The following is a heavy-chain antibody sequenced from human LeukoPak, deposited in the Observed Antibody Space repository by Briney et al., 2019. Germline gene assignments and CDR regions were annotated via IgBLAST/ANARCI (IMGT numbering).Heavy chain of an antibody. Sequence: GGSLRLSCAASGFTFSSYAMSWVRQAPGKGLEWVSAISGSGGSTYYADSVKGRFTISRDNSKNTLYLQMNSLRAEDTAVYYCAKDSPLERPEGGLYYYYYGMDVWGQGTTVTVSS. CDR2: ISGSGGST. J-gene: IGHJ6*02. D-gene: IGHD1-1*01. V-gene: IGHV3-23*01. CDR1: GFTFSSYA. CDR3: AKDSPLERPEGGLYYYYYGMDV.